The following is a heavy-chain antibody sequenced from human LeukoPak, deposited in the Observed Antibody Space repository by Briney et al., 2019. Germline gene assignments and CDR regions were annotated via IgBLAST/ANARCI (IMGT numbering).Heavy chain of an antibody. Sequence: ASVKVSCKASGYTFTGYYVHWVRQAPGQGLEWMGWINAGNDNTKFAPKFQDRVTITRNTSASTAYMELSGLRSEDTAVYYCVSVVVAAMVPAYWGQGTLVTVSS. D-gene: IGHD2-15*01. V-gene: IGHV1/OR15-3*02. CDR3: VSVVVAAMVPAY. CDR1: GYTFTGYY. J-gene: IGHJ4*02. CDR2: INAGNDNT.